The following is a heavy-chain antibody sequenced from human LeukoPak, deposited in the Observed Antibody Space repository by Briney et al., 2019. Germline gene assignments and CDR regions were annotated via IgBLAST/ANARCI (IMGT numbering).Heavy chain of an antibody. J-gene: IGHJ4*02. CDR1: GFTFSSYW. CDR3: AKDVVVTATPYYFDY. V-gene: IGHV3-23*01. D-gene: IGHD2-21*02. Sequence: PGGSLRLSCAVSGFTFSSYWMSWVRQAPGKGLEWVSAISGSGGSTYYADSVKGRLTISRDNSKNTLFLQMNSLRAEDTAIYYCAKDVVVTATPYYFDYWGQGTLVTVSS. CDR2: ISGSGGST.